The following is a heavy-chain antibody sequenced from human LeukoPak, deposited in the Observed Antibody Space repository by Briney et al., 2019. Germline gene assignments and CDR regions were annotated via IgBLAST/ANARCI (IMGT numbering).Heavy chain of an antibody. Sequence: PGGSLRLSCAASRFTFSTYGMSWVRQAPGKGLEWVSSISSSGGSTNYADSVKGRFTISRDNSKNTLYLQMNSLRDEDTAVYYCAKSSYYDSSGYYREYYFDFWGQGTLVTVSS. D-gene: IGHD3-22*01. J-gene: IGHJ4*02. CDR3: AKSSYYDSSGYYREYYFDF. CDR1: RFTFSTYG. V-gene: IGHV3-23*01. CDR2: ISSSGGST.